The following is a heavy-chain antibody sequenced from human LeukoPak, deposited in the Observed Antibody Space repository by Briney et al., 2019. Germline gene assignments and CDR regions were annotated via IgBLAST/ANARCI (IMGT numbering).Heavy chain of an antibody. CDR1: GYTFTSYG. V-gene: IGHV1-18*01. CDR2: ISAYNGNT. D-gene: IGHD3-10*01. J-gene: IGHJ2*01. Sequence: ASVKVSCKASGYTFTSYGISWVRQAPGQGLEWMGWISAYNGNTNYAQKFQGRVTMTTDTSTSTAYMELSSLRSEDTAVYYCARAGMARGYFDLWGRGTLVTVSS. CDR3: ARAGMARGYFDL.